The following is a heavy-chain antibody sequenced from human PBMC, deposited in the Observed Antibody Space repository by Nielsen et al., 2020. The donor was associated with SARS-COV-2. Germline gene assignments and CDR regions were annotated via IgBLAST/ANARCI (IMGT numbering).Heavy chain of an antibody. V-gene: IGHV1-69*13. CDR2: IIPIFGTA. CDR1: GCTFSSYA. CDR3: ARGSYDFWSTSHAFDI. Sequence: SVKVSCMASGCTFSSYAISWVRQAPGQGLEWMGGIIPIFGTANYAQKFQGRVTITADESTSTAYMELSSLRSEDTAVYYCARGSYDFWSTSHAFDIWGQGTMVTVSS. J-gene: IGHJ3*02. D-gene: IGHD3-3*01.